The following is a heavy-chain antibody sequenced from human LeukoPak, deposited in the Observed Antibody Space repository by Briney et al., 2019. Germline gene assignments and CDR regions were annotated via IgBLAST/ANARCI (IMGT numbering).Heavy chain of an antibody. D-gene: IGHD2-2*01. V-gene: IGHV1-69*04. CDR2: IIPILGIA. CDR1: GGTFSSYA. CDR3: ARGDPYQLPCDY. J-gene: IGHJ4*02. Sequence: GASVKVSCKASGGTFSSYAISWVRQAPGQGLEWMERIIPILGIANYAQKFQGRVTITADKSTSTAYMELSSLRSEDTAVYYCARGDPYQLPCDYWGQGTLVTVSS.